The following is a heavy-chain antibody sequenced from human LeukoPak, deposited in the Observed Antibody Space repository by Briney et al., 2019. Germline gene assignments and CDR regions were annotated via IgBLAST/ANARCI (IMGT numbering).Heavy chain of an antibody. J-gene: IGHJ3*01. CDR1: GFTFSSNY. D-gene: IGHD3-22*01. Sequence: GGSLRLSCAVSGFTFSSNYMNWVRQPPGKGLEGVSVIYSGGSTHYADSVKGRFTISRDNSKNTLYLQMNSLRAEDTAVYYCAREIYYYDSSGYYDWGQGTMVTVSS. CDR3: AREIYYYDSSGYYD. V-gene: IGHV3-66*02. CDR2: IYSGGST.